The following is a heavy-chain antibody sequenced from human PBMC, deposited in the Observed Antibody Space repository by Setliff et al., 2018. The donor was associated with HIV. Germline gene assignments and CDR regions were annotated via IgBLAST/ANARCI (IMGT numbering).Heavy chain of an antibody. CDR2: INPSSGAT. CDR1: GYTFTDNY. D-gene: IGHD1-26*01. Sequence: GASVKVSCKASGYTFTDNYIHWVRQAPGQGLEWVGWINPSSGATNYAQKFQGRVTLTSDSSISTAYMELSRLRSEDTAVYYCARDHVGHYYHYMDVWGKGTTVTVSS. V-gene: IGHV1-2*02. J-gene: IGHJ6*03. CDR3: ARDHVGHYYHYMDV.